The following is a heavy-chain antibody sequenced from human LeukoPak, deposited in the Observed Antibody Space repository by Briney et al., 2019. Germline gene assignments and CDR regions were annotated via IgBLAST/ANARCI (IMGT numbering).Heavy chain of an antibody. CDR1: GGTFISYA. V-gene: IGHV1-69*05. J-gene: IGHJ6*03. CDR3: ARSPTQRYYYYYMDV. Sequence: SVKVSCKASGGTFISYAISWVRQAPGQGLEWMGGIIPIFGTANYAQKFQGRVTITTDESTSTAYMELSSLRSEDTAVYYCARSPTQRYYYYYMDVWGKGTTVTVSS. D-gene: IGHD4-11*01. CDR2: IIPIFGTA.